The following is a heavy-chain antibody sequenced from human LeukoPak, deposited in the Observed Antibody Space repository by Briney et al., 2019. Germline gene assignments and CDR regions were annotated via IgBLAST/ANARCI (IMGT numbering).Heavy chain of an antibody. CDR1: GFTFSSYG. Sequence: GGSLRLSCAASGFTFSSYGMHWVRQAPGKGLEWVAVIWYDGSNKYYADSVKGRFTISRDNSKNTLYLQMSSLRAEDTAVYYCANGYYYGSGSYYKEAFDIWGQGAMVTVSS. CDR2: IWYDGSNK. CDR3: ANGYYYGSGSYYKEAFDI. V-gene: IGHV3-33*06. J-gene: IGHJ3*02. D-gene: IGHD3-10*01.